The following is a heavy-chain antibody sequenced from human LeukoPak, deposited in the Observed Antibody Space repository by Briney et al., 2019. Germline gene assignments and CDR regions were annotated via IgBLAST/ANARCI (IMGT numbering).Heavy chain of an antibody. J-gene: IGHJ5*02. D-gene: IGHD2-2*01. CDR2: IRYGGSNK. Sequence: GGSLRLSCAASGFTFSSYGMHWVRQAPGKGLEWVAFIRYGGSNKYYADSVKGRFTISRDNSKNTLYLQMNSLRAEDTAVYYCAKDGGYCSSTSCPEDNWFDPWGQGTLVTVSS. CDR3: AKDGGYCSSTSCPEDNWFDP. V-gene: IGHV3-30*02. CDR1: GFTFSSYG.